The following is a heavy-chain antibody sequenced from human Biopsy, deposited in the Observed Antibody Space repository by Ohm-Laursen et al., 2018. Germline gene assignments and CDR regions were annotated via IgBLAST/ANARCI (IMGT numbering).Heavy chain of an antibody. V-gene: IGHV3-7*01. D-gene: IGHD3-10*01. CDR3: ERSRGSSGIATIYYYGMDV. CDR2: IKQDGSDI. J-gene: IGHJ6*02. CDR1: GFTFRSYW. Sequence: SLRLSCAASGFTFRSYWMGWVRQAPGKGLEWVANIKQDGSDIYYVDSVKGRFTISRDNAKNSLYLQMNSLRAEDTAVYYCERSRGSSGIATIYYYGMDVWGQGTTVTVSS.